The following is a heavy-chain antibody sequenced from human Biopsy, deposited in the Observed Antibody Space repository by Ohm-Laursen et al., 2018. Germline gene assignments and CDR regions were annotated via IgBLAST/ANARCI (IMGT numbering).Heavy chain of an antibody. CDR2: FAPENGRI. J-gene: IGHJ4*02. CDR1: GYTLTALS. V-gene: IGHV1-24*01. D-gene: IGHD1-1*01. CDR3: AADINVWNVNY. Sequence: SVKVSCKVSGYTLTALSMHWVRQAPGQGLEWMGGFAPENGRIVYSQKFQGRVTMTEDTSTSTAYMEVWRLRSDDTAVYYCAADINVWNVNYWGQGTQVTVSS.